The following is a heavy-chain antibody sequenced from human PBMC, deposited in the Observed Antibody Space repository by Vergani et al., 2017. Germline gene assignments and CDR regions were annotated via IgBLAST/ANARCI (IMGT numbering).Heavy chain of an antibody. Sequence: QVQLQESGPGLVKPSQTLSLTCTVSGGSISSGSYYWSWIRQPAGKGLEWIGRIYTSGSTNYNPSLKSRVTISVDTSKNQFSLKLSSVTAADTAVYYCARGWVVVAATPAYFRYWGQGTLVTVSS. J-gene: IGHJ4*02. V-gene: IGHV4-61*02. CDR3: ARGWVVVAATPAYFRY. D-gene: IGHD2-15*01. CDR2: IYTSGST. CDR1: GGSISSGSYY.